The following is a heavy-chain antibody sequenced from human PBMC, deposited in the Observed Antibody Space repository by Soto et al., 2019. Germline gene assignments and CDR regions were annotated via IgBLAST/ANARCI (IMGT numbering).Heavy chain of an antibody. Sequence: GGSLRLSCAASGFTFSSYSMNWVRQAPGKGLEWVSYISSSSSTIYYADSVKGRFTISRDNSKNTLYLQMNSLRAEDTAVYYCARGNYDFWSGPQYYYYGMDVWGQGTTVTVSS. V-gene: IGHV3-48*01. CDR2: ISSSSSTI. J-gene: IGHJ6*02. D-gene: IGHD3-3*01. CDR3: ARGNYDFWSGPQYYYYGMDV. CDR1: GFTFSSYS.